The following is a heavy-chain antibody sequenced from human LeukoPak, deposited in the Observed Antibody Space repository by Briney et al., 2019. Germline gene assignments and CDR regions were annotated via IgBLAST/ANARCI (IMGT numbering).Heavy chain of an antibody. CDR1: GGSISNYY. V-gene: IGHV4-59*08. D-gene: IGHD6-13*01. CDR2: IYYSGAT. J-gene: IGHJ3*02. Sequence: SETLSLTCTVSGGSISNYYWSWIRQPPGKGLEWIGHIYYSGATKYNPSLKSRITISVDTSKNQFSLMLSSVTAADTAVYYCASRVSRQQLVLRAFDIWGQGTMVTVSS. CDR3: ASRVSRQQLVLRAFDI.